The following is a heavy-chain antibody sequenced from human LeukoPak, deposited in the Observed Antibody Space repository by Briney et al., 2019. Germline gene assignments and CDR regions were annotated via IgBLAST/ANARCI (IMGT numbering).Heavy chain of an antibody. CDR3: ARDPYCSSTSCYRDY. CDR1: GGSISSYY. J-gene: IGHJ4*02. D-gene: IGHD2-2*02. V-gene: IGHV4-59*01. CDR2: IYYSGST. Sequence: SETLSLTCTVSGGSISSYYWSWIRQPPGKGLEWIGYIYYSGSTNYNPSLKSRVTISVDTSKNQFSLKLSSVTAADTAVYYCARDPYCSSTSCYRDYWGQGTLVTVSS.